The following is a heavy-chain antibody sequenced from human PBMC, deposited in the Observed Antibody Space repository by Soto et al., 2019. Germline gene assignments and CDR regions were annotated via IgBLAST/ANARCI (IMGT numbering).Heavy chain of an antibody. CDR3: AKDGPYQLLIVPTYFDY. CDR2: ISYDGSNK. Sequence: GGSLRLSCAASGFTFSSYGMHWVRQAPGKGLEWVAVISYDGSNKYYADSVKGRFTISRDNSKNTLYLQMNSLRAEDTAVYYCAKDGPYQLLIVPTYFDYWGQGTLVTVSS. J-gene: IGHJ4*02. D-gene: IGHD2-2*01. CDR1: GFTFSSYG. V-gene: IGHV3-30*18.